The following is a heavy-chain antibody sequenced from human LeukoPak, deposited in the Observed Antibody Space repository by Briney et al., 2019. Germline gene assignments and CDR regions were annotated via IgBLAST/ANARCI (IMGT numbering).Heavy chain of an antibody. CDR1: GYSFSSYW. V-gene: IGHV5-51*01. CDR3: ARRWYDSSGYSRHFDY. CDR2: IYLGDSDT. D-gene: IGHD3-22*01. J-gene: IGHJ4*02. Sequence: GESLKISCQASGYSFSSYWIAWVRHMPGKGLEWMGIIYLGDSDTKYSPSFEGQVTISADKSTRTTYLQWSSLRASDTAIYYCARRWYDSSGYSRHFDYWGQGTLVTVPS.